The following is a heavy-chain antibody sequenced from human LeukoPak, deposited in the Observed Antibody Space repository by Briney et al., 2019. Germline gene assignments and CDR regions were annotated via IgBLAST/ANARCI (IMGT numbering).Heavy chain of an antibody. CDR1: GGSISSGGYY. J-gene: IGHJ6*02. CDR3: ARDPGCSSTSCYGV. CDR2: IYYSGST. Sequence: PSQTLSLTCTVSGGSISSGGYYWSWIRQHPGKGLEWIGYIYYSGSTYYNPSLKSRVTISVGTSKNQCSLKLNSVTAADTAVYYCARDPGCSSTSCYGVWGQGTTVTVSS. D-gene: IGHD2-2*01. V-gene: IGHV4-31*03.